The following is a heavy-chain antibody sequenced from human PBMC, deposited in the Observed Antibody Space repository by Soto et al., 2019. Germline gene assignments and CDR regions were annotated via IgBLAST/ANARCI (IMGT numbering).Heavy chain of an antibody. J-gene: IGHJ3*02. Sequence: GESLKISCKGSGYSFTSYWIGCVRQMPGKGLEGMGISYPGDSGTRYSPSFQGQVTISADKSISTAYLQWSSLKASDTAMYYCARRVPAEMVDIWGQGTMVTVSS. V-gene: IGHV5-51*01. CDR2: SYPGDSGT. CDR1: GYSFTSYW. D-gene: IGHD2-8*01. CDR3: ARRVPAEMVDI.